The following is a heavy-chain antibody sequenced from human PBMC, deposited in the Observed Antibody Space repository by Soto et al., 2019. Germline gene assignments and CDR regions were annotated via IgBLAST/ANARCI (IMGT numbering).Heavy chain of an antibody. CDR3: ESALNWPNF. CDR2: IKPDGSER. Sequence: EVQLVESGGGLVQPGGSLRLSCAASGFTFSTYFMTWVRQAPGKGLEWVATIKPDGSERWYVDSVKGRFTISRDNAKNSLYLEMNSLRAEDTAVYFCESALNWPNFWGQGSLVAVSS. J-gene: IGHJ4*02. CDR1: GFTFSTYF. D-gene: IGHD1-20*01. V-gene: IGHV3-7*01.